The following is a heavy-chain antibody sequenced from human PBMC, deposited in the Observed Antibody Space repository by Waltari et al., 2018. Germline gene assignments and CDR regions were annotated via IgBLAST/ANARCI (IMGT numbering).Heavy chain of an antibody. V-gene: IGHV4-39*01. CDR3: ARHLCSGGSCYAFYYYYMDV. CDR1: GGSISSSSYY. D-gene: IGHD2-15*01. CDR2: IYYSGGT. Sequence: QLQLQESGPGLVKPSETLSLTCTVSGGSISSSSYYWGWIRQPPGKGLEWIGSIYYSGGTYYNPSLKSRVTISVDTSKNQFSLKLSSVTAADTAVYYCARHLCSGGSCYAFYYYYMDVWGKGTTATVSS. J-gene: IGHJ6*03.